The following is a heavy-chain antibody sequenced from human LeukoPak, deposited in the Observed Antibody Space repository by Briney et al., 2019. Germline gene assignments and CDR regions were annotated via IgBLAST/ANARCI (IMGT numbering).Heavy chain of an antibody. CDR1: GYSISNGYY. CDR2: INHSGST. Sequence: SETLSLTCTVSGYSISNGYYWSWIRQPPGKGLEWIGEINHSGSTNYNPSLKSRVTISVDTSKNQFSLKLSSVTAADTAVYYCARRGVPARKYYFDYWGQGTLVTVSS. J-gene: IGHJ4*02. CDR3: ARRGVPARKYYFDY. D-gene: IGHD2-2*01. V-gene: IGHV4-34*01.